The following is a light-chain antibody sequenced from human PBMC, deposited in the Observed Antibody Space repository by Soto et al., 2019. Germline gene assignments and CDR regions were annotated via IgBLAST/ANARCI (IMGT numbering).Light chain of an antibody. J-gene: IGKJ5*01. V-gene: IGKV3-11*01. Sequence: VVAQTPPTPSWCPSAHAPLSFRPRLSVSSYLAWYQQKPGQAPRLLIYDASNRATGIPARFTGSGSGTDFNLTISTLEPEDFAVYYCQQRQYGPPITFGQGTRLEIK. CDR3: QQRQYGPPIT. CDR1: LSVSSY. CDR2: DAS.